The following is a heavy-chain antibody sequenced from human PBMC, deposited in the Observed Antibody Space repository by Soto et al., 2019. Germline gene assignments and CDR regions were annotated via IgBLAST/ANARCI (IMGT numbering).Heavy chain of an antibody. V-gene: IGHV4-61*01. Sequence: SETLSLTWTVSGGSVSRGSYYWSWIRQPPGKGLEWIGYIYYSGSTNYNPSLKSRVTISVDTSKNQFSLKLSSVTAADTAVYYCATGQGYSYGYFDYWGQGTLVTVSS. D-gene: IGHD5-18*01. CDR1: GGSVSRGSYY. J-gene: IGHJ4*02. CDR2: IYYSGST. CDR3: ATGQGYSYGYFDY.